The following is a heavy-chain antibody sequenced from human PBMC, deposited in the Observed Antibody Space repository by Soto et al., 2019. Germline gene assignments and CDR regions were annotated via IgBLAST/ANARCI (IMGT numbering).Heavy chain of an antibody. J-gene: IGHJ4*02. D-gene: IGHD4-17*01. CDR2: INPSGGST. CDR1: GYTFTSYY. Sequence: ASVKVSCKASGYTFTSYYMHWVRQAPGQGLEWMGIINPSGGSTSYAQKFQGRVTMTRDTSTSTVYMELSSLRSEDTAVYYCARGPGLQSTVVTPSVHWGQGTLVTVSS. CDR3: ARGPGLQSTVVTPSVH. V-gene: IGHV1-46*01.